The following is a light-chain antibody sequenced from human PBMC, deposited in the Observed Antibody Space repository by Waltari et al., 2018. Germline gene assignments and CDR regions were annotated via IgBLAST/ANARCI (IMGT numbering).Light chain of an antibody. CDR1: QSVSRA. Sequence: EIVLTQSPGTLSLSPGERATLSCRASQSVSRALAWYPQNPGQAPRRLIYGASNRATGIPDRFSGSGSGTDFSLIISRLEPEDFAVYYCQHYVSLPVTFGQGTKVEIK. J-gene: IGKJ1*01. V-gene: IGKV3-20*01. CDR3: QHYVSLPVT. CDR2: GAS.